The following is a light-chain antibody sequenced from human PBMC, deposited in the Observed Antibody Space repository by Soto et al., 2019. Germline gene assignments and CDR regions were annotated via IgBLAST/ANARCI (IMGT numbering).Light chain of an antibody. V-gene: IGLV1-51*01. CDR2: DDN. CDR3: GSWDSSLSADV. Sequence: SVLTQPPSVSAAPGQKVTISCSGGSSNIGGNSVSWYQQLPGTAPKLLIYDDNKRPSGIPDRFSGSKSGTSATLGITGFQTGDEADYYCGSWDSSLSADVFGTGTKVTVL. J-gene: IGLJ1*01. CDR1: SSNIGGNS.